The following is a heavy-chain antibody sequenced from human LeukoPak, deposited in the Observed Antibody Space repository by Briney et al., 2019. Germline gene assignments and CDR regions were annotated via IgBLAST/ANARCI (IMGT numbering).Heavy chain of an antibody. Sequence: SETLSLTCSVSGGSISGHYWTWIRQPPGKGREWIGQIHYTGKPDYNPSLKSRITISVDTSKNQVSLQVSSVTAADSAIYYCARFGVDYDMDVWGHGTTVTVFS. CDR3: ARFGVDYDMDV. CDR1: GGSISGHY. J-gene: IGHJ6*02. V-gene: IGHV4-59*11. CDR2: IHYTGKP. D-gene: IGHD3-16*01.